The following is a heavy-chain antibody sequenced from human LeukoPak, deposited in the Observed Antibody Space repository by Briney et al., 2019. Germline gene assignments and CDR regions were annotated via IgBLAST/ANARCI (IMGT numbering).Heavy chain of an antibody. CDR3: ARGPPNWGFDF. V-gene: IGHV1-8*01. Sequence: ASVKVSCKASGYTFTSYDINWVRHATGQGLERMGWMSPNSGDTGYAQKFQGRVTMTRDTSISTAFMELTSLRSEDTAVYYCARGPPNWGFDFWGQGALVTVSS. CDR2: MSPNSGDT. J-gene: IGHJ4*02. D-gene: IGHD7-27*01. CDR1: GYTFTSYD.